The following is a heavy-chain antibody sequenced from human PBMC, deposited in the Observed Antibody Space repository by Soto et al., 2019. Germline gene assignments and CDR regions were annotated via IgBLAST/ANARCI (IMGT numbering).Heavy chain of an antibody. J-gene: IGHJ4*02. CDR3: ARAYGSGDDFDY. CDR2: INHSGST. D-gene: IGHD3-10*01. Sequence: SEALSLTCAVYGGAFSGYYWGGIRQPPGKGLEWIGEINHSGSTNYNPSLKSRVTISVDTSKNQFSLKLSSVTAADTAVYYCARAYGSGDDFDYWGQGTLVTVSS. V-gene: IGHV4-34*01. CDR1: GGAFSGYY.